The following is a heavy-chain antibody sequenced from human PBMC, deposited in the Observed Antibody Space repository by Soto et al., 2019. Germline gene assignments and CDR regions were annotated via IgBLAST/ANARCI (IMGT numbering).Heavy chain of an antibody. Sequence: SETLSLTCTVSGGSVSSGSYYWSWIRQPPGKGLQWIGHIYSSGTTNYNPSLKSRVTISVDTSKNQFSLKMNSVTAADTAVYFCATEIDMAVQFDSWGQGTLVAISS. CDR1: GGSVSSGSYY. V-gene: IGHV4-61*01. CDR3: ATEIDMAVQFDS. D-gene: IGHD6-19*01. J-gene: IGHJ4*02. CDR2: IYSSGTT.